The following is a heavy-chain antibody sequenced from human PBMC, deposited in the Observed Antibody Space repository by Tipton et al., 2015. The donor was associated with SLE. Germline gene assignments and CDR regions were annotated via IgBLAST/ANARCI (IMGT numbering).Heavy chain of an antibody. V-gene: IGHV4-59*11. D-gene: IGHD4-11*01. Sequence: TLSLTCTVSGASMSSHHWSWIRQPPGKGLEWIGYFHYGGYTDYNPSLKSRVTISADTSKSQFSLTLKFVTAADTAVYYCARDLPGVTTGQFDYWGQGTLVTVSP. J-gene: IGHJ4*02. CDR3: ARDLPGVTTGQFDY. CDR1: GASMSSHH. CDR2: FHYGGYT.